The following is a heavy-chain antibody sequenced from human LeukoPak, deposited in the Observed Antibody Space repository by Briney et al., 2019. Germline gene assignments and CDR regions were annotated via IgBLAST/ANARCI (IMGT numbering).Heavy chain of an antibody. CDR3: ARDPVPAARLSYNWFDP. CDR1: GGSISGYY. V-gene: IGHV4-59*12. CDR2: IYYSGST. Sequence: SETLSLTCTVSGGSISGYYWSWIRQPPGKGLEWIGYIYYSGSTYYNPSLKSRVTISVDTSKNQFSLKLSSVTAADTAVYYCARDPVPAARLSYNWFDPWGQGTLVTVSS. J-gene: IGHJ5*02. D-gene: IGHD2-2*01.